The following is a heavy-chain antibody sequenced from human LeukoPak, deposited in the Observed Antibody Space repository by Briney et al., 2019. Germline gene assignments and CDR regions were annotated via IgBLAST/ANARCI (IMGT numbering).Heavy chain of an antibody. Sequence: GGSLRLSCAASGIRFTTHWMNWVRQAPGMGLEWVASIRQDGGEKKYVDSVKGRFTISRDLAQNSLFLQMNSLRAEDTAVYYCASAYASYDFWSGYENFDFWGQGTLVTVSS. CDR1: GIRFTTHW. CDR3: ASAYASYDFWSGYENFDF. J-gene: IGHJ4*02. CDR2: IRQDGGEK. V-gene: IGHV3-7*01. D-gene: IGHD3-3*01.